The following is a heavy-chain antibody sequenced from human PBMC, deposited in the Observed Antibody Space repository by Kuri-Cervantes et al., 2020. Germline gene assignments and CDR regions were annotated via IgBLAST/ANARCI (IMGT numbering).Heavy chain of an antibody. CDR3: ASDNIVATIDAFDI. CDR2: IIPIFGTA. D-gene: IGHD5-12*01. Sequence: SVKVSCKASGGTFSSYAISWVRQAPGQGLEWMGGIIPIFGTANYAQKFQGRVTITADKSTSTVYMELSSLRSEDTAVYYCASDNIVATIDAFDIWGQGTMVTVSS. J-gene: IGHJ3*02. V-gene: IGHV1-69*06. CDR1: GGTFSSYA.